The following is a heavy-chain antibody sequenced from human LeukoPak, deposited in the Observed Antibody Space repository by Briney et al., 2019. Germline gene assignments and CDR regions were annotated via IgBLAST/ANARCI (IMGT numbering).Heavy chain of an antibody. CDR1: GYTFTRYG. J-gene: IGHJ4*02. CDR3: ARDGFSGSSLSFYFDY. D-gene: IGHD1-26*01. CDR2: ISANNGDT. V-gene: IGHV1-18*01. Sequence: ASVKVSCKTSGYTFTRYGISWVRQAPGQGLEWMGWISANNGDTIYAQKVQGRVTMTTDRSTSTVYMEMTSLRSDDTAVYYCARDGFSGSSLSFYFDYWGQGTLVTVSS.